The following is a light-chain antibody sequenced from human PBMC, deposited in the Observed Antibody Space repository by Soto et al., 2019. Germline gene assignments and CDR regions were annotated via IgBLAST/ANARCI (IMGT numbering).Light chain of an antibody. CDR3: QQTYSRPVT. J-gene: IGKJ5*01. V-gene: IGKV1-39*01. Sequence: EIEMTQSTSALSASVGDEVTITCRASQPISSYLNWYQHKPGEAPRLLIYFISRLQSGAPSRFSGSGSGKDFTLTIDSPQPEDTATYYCQQTYSRPVTLGQGTRLEI. CDR1: QPISSY. CDR2: FIS.